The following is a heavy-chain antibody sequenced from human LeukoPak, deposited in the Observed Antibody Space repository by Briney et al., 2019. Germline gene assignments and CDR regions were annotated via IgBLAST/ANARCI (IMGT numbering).Heavy chain of an antibody. CDR3: AKDSKRWKTYYYEAGSYYFDY. V-gene: IGHV3-30*02. D-gene: IGHD3-10*01. CDR1: GFTFSSYG. J-gene: IGHJ4*02. Sequence: QPGGSLRLSCAASGFTFSSYGMHWVRQAPGKGLEWVALIRYDGSNKYYADSVKGRFTISRDNSKNTLYLQMNSLRPEDTAVYYCAKDSKRWKTYYYEAGSYYFDYWGQGTRVTVSS. CDR2: IRYDGSNK.